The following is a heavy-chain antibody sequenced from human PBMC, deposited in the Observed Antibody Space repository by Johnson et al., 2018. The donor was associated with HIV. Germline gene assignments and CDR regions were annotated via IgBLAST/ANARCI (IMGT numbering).Heavy chain of an antibody. CDR3: ARDLVGVVAAAGPVGDASDI. V-gene: IGHV3-66*01. J-gene: IGHJ3*02. CDR2: IYSGGRT. D-gene: IGHD6-13*01. CDR1: VSSNY. Sequence: VSSNYMNWVRQAPGKGLEWVSVIYSGGRTYYADSVKGRFTISRDNSKNTLYLQMSSLRVEDTAVYYCARDLVGVVAAAGPVGDASDIWGQGTMVTVSS.